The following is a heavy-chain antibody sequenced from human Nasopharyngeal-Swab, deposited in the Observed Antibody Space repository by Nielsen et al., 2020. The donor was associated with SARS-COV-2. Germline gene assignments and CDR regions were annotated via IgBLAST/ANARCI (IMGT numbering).Heavy chain of an antibody. CDR1: GFTFSNAW. D-gene: IGHD6-13*01. J-gene: IGHJ6*02. Sequence: GESLKISCAASGFTFSNAWMSWVRQAPGKGLEWVGRIKSKTDGGTTDCAAPVKGRFTISRDDSKNTLYLQMNSLKTEDTAVYYCTTGYSSSWYYYYGMDVWGQGTTVTVSS. CDR3: TTGYSSSWYYYYGMDV. CDR2: IKSKTDGGTT. V-gene: IGHV3-15*01.